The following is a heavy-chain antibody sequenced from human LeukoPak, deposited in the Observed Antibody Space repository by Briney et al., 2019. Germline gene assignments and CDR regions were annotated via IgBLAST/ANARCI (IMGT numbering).Heavy chain of an antibody. J-gene: IGHJ4*02. CDR3: ARDQYGDPPGY. D-gene: IGHD4-17*01. V-gene: IGHV1-69*04. CDR1: GGTFSSYA. CDR2: IIPIPGIA. Sequence: SVKVSCKASGGTFSSYAISWVRQAPGQGLEWMGRIIPIPGIANYAQKFQGRVTITADKSTSTAYMELSSLRSEDTAVYYCARDQYGDPPGYWGQGTLVTVSS.